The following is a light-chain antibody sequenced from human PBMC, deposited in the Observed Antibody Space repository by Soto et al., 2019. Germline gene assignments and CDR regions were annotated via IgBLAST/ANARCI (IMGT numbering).Light chain of an antibody. J-gene: IGLJ2*01. Sequence: SYELTQPPSVSVAPGKTARINCGGNTIGSKSVHWYQQKSGQAPVLVIYYEIDRPSGIPERFSGSNYGNTATLTISSVEAGDEADYYCHVWDSDRDHPVFGGGTKLTVL. V-gene: IGLV3-21*04. CDR3: HVWDSDRDHPV. CDR2: YEI. CDR1: TIGSKS.